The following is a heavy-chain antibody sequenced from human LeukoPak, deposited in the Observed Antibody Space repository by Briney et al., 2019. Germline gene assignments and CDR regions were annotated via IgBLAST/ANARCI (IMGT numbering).Heavy chain of an antibody. Sequence: PSETLSLTCTVSGGSISSYYWSWIRQPPGKELEWIGYIYYSGSTNYNPSLKSRVTVSVDTSKNQFSLKLSSVTAADTAVYYCARQDSSSFEFDYWGQGTLVTVSS. D-gene: IGHD3-22*01. CDR3: ARQDSSSFEFDY. CDR2: IYYSGST. CDR1: GGSISSYY. J-gene: IGHJ4*02. V-gene: IGHV4-59*08.